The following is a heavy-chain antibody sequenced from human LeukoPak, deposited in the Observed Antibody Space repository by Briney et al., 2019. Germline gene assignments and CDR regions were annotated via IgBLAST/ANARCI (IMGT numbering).Heavy chain of an antibody. Sequence: GGSLRLSCAASGFIVSSNYMSWVRQAPGKGLEWVSIIYSDGTTHYADSVKGRFTISRDNSKNTLYLQMNSLRAEDTAVYYCSRMSPNYWGQGTLVTVSS. CDR2: IYSDGTT. V-gene: IGHV3-66*01. J-gene: IGHJ4*02. CDR1: GFIVSSNY. CDR3: SRMSPNY.